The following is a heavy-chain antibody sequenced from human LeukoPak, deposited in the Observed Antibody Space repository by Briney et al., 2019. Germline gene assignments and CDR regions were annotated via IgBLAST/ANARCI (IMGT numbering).Heavy chain of an antibody. CDR1: GGSIRSSTSY. D-gene: IGHD6-13*01. Sequence: PSETLSLTCTVSGGSIRSSTSYWGWIRQPPGKGLEWIGSIYYSGSTYYSPSLKSRVTMSVDTSKNQFSLKVRSVTAADTAVYYCAREGIAAADYAFDIWGQGTMVTVSS. J-gene: IGHJ3*02. V-gene: IGHV4-39*02. CDR2: IYYSGST. CDR3: AREGIAAADYAFDI.